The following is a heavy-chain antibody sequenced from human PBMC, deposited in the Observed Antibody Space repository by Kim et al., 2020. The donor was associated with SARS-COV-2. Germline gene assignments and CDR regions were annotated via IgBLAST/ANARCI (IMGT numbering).Heavy chain of an antibody. Sequence: VKSRITINTDTSKNQFSLQLNSVTPEDTAVYYCARDPRLAAAGTLYYFDYWGQGTLLTVSS. D-gene: IGHD6-13*01. V-gene: IGHV6-1*01. CDR3: ARDPRLAAAGTLYYFDY. J-gene: IGHJ4*02.